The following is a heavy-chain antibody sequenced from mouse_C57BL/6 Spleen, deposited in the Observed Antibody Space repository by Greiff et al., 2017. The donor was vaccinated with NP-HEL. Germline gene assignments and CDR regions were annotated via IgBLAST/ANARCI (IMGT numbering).Heavy chain of an antibody. J-gene: IGHJ3*01. CDR3: ASYDGYYRFAY. V-gene: IGHV1-69*01. CDR2: IDPSDSYT. CDR1: GYTFTSYW. Sequence: VQLQQSGAELVMPGASVKLSCKASGYTFTSYWMHWVKQRPGQGLEWIGEIDPSDSYTNYNQKFKGKSTLTVDKSSSTAYMQLSSLTSEDSAVYYCASYDGYYRFAYWGQRTLVTVSA. D-gene: IGHD2-3*01.